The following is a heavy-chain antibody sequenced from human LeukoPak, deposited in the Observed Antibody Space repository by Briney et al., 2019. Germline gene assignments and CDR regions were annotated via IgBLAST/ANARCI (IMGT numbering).Heavy chain of an antibody. CDR2: ISSSSICI. J-gene: IGHJ6*03. D-gene: IGHD3-22*01. Sequence: GGSLRLSCAASGFTVSSNYMSWVRQAPGKGLEWVSSISSSSICIYYADSVKGRFTISRDNAKNSLYVQMNSLRAEDTAVYYCARAPTYYYDSSGPILLAHYYMDVWGRGTTVTVSS. V-gene: IGHV3-21*01. CDR1: GFTVSSNY. CDR3: ARAPTYYYDSSGPILLAHYYMDV.